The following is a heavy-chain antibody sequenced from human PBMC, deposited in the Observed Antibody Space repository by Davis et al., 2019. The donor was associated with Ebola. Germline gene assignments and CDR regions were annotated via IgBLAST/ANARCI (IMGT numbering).Heavy chain of an antibody. Sequence: GESLKISCAASEFTFSGYAMSWVRQAPGKGLEWVSAISGSGGSTYYAGSVKGRFTISRDNSRNTLYLQMNSLRDDDTAVYYCAREIAVAGTECDYWGQGTLVTVSS. V-gene: IGHV3-23*01. CDR2: ISGSGGST. CDR1: EFTFSGYA. J-gene: IGHJ4*02. CDR3: AREIAVAGTECDY. D-gene: IGHD6-19*01.